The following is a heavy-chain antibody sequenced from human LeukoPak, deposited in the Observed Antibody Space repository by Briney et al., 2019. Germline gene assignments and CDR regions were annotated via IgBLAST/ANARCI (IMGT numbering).Heavy chain of an antibody. J-gene: IGHJ4*02. CDR1: GFTFSSYA. CDR3: ARECSGGSCYSGLDY. V-gene: IGHV3-23*01. Sequence: GGSLRLSCAASGFTFSSYAMSWVRQAPGKGLEWVSAISGSGGSTYYADSVKGRFTISRENAKNSLYLQMNSLRAGDTAVYYCARECSGGSCYSGLDYWGQGTLVTVSS. D-gene: IGHD2-15*01. CDR2: ISGSGGST.